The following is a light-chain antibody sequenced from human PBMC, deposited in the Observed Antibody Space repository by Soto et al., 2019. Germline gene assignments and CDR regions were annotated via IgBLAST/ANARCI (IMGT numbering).Light chain of an antibody. CDR2: AAS. CDR3: QQLSSYPLT. Sequence: DIQLTQSPSSLSASVGERVTITCRASQGISSYLAWYQQKPGKTPNLLIYAASTLQTGVPSRFSGSGSGTEFTLTISSLQPEDFAIYYCQQLSSYPLTFGQGTKVEIK. V-gene: IGKV1-9*01. CDR1: QGISSY. J-gene: IGKJ1*01.